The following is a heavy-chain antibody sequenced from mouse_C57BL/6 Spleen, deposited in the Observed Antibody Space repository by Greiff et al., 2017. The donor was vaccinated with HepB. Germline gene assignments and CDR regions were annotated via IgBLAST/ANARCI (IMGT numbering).Heavy chain of an antibody. CDR3: AREYYPLYYAMDY. CDR2: IDPSDSYT. Sequence: QVQLQQPGAELVMPGASVKLSCKASGYTFTSYWMHWVKQRPGQGLEWIGEIDPSDSYTNYNQKFKGKSTLTVDKSSSTAYMQLSSLTSADSAVYYCAREYYPLYYAMDYWGQGTSVTVSS. V-gene: IGHV1-69*01. J-gene: IGHJ4*01. CDR1: GYTFTSYW. D-gene: IGHD1-1*01.